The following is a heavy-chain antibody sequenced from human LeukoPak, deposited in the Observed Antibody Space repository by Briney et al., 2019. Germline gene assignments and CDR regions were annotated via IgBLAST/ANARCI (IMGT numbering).Heavy chain of an antibody. CDR2: ISYDGTNK. Sequence: GGSLRLSCSASGFTFSSYAIYWVRQAPGKGLEWVAVISYDGTNKYYADSVKGRVTISRDNSKTTLYLQMNSLRAEDTAEYYCAKVQYDWGPYYFDYWGQGTLVTVSS. CDR3: AKVQYDWGPYYFDY. J-gene: IGHJ4*02. D-gene: IGHD3-16*01. CDR1: GFTFSSYA. V-gene: IGHV3-30*04.